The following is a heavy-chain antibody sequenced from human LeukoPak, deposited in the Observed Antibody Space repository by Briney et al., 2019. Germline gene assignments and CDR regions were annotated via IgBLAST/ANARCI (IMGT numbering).Heavy chain of an antibody. D-gene: IGHD6-19*01. J-gene: IGHJ4*02. Sequence: ASVKVSCKASGYTFTGYYMHWVRQAPGQGLEWMGWINPNSGGTNYAQKFQGRVTMTRDTSISTAYMELSRLRSDDTVAYYCASDSSGWDNYFDYWGQGTLVTVSS. CDR2: INPNSGGT. V-gene: IGHV1-2*02. CDR3: ASDSSGWDNYFDY. CDR1: GYTFTGYY.